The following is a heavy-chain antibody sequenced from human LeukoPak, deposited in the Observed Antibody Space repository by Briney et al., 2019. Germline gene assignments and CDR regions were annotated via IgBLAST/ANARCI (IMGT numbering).Heavy chain of an antibody. Sequence: ASVKVSCKASGYTFTGYYMHWVRQAPGQGLEWMGWINPNSGNTNYAQKLQGRVTMTTDTSTSTAYMELRSLRSDDTAVYYCARGENSFFQYYYMDVWGKGTTVTVSS. D-gene: IGHD3-3*02. CDR2: INPNSGNT. V-gene: IGHV1-18*04. CDR1: GYTFTGYY. J-gene: IGHJ6*03. CDR3: ARGENSFFQYYYMDV.